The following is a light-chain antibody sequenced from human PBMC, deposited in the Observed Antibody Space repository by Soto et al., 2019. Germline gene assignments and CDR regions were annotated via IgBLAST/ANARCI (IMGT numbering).Light chain of an antibody. Sequence: QSVLTQPPSVSGAPGQRVTISCTGSTSNIGAIYDVHWYQQLPGTAPKLLIYGNSNRPSGVPDRFSGSESGTSASLAITGLRAEDEADYYCQSYDSSLSGWVFGGGTKVTVL. CDR3: QSYDSSLSGWV. J-gene: IGLJ3*02. CDR1: TSNIGAIYD. V-gene: IGLV1-40*01. CDR2: GNS.